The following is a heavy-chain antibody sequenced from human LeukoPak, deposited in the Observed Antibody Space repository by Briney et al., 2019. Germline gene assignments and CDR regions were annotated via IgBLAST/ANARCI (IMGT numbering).Heavy chain of an antibody. D-gene: IGHD6-19*01. V-gene: IGHV4-34*01. Sequence: SETLSLTCAVYGGSFSGYYWSWIRQPPGKGLEWIGEINHSGSTNYNPSLKSRVTISVDTSKNQFSLKPRSVTAADTAVYYCARGRGIAVAVNYWGQGTLVTVSS. J-gene: IGHJ4*02. CDR2: INHSGST. CDR3: ARGRGIAVAVNY. CDR1: GGSFSGYY.